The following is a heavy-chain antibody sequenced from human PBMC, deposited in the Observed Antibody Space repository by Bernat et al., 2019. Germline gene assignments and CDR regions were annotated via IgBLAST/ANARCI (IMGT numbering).Heavy chain of an antibody. V-gene: IGHV3-30*18. CDR1: GFTFSSYG. Sequence: QVQLVESGGGVVQPGRSLRLSCAASGFTFSSYGMHWVRQAPGKGLEWVAVISYDGSNKYYADSVKGRFTISRDNSKNTLYPQMNSLRAEDTAVYYCAKDRVITIFGVVIPGGFDYWGQGTLVTVSS. CDR3: AKDRVITIFGVVIPGGFDY. J-gene: IGHJ4*02. CDR2: ISYDGSNK. D-gene: IGHD3-3*01.